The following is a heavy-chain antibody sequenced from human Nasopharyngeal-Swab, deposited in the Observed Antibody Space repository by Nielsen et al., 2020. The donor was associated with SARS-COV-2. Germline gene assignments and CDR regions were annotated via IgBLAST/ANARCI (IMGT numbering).Heavy chain of an antibody. D-gene: IGHD3-10*01. V-gene: IGHV4-34*01. CDR2: INHSGST. J-gene: IGHJ6*02. Sequence: LRLSRAVHGGSFSGYSWSWIRQPPGKGLEWIGEINHSGSTNYNPSLKSRVTISVDTSKNQFSLKLCSVTAADTAVYYCARERVRVLLWFGEFGMDVWGQGTTVTVSS. CDR1: GGSFSGYS. CDR3: ARERVRVLLWFGEFGMDV.